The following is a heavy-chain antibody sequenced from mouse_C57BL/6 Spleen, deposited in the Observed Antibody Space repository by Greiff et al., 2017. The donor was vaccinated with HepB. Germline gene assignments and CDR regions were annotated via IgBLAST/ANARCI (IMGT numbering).Heavy chain of an antibody. CDR3: AREITTVDGY. V-gene: IGHV1-69*01. CDR2: IDPSDSYT. CDR1: GYTFTSYW. J-gene: IGHJ2*01. Sequence: VQLQQPGAELVMPGASVKLSCKASGYTFTSYWMHWVKQRPGQGLEWIGEIDPSDSYTNYNQKFKGKSTLTVDKSSSTAYMQLSSLTSEDSAVYYCAREITTVDGYWGQGTTLTVSS. D-gene: IGHD1-1*01.